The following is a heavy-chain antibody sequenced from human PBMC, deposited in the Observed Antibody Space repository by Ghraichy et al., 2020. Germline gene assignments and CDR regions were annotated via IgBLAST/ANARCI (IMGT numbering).Heavy chain of an antibody. V-gene: IGHV3-74*01. CDR3: AREGVASAGDIDY. CDR1: GFTFSTYW. CDR2: INSEGSST. J-gene: IGHJ4*02. Sequence: GGSLRLSCAASGFTFSTYWRHWVRQAPGKGLVWVSRINSEGSSTSYADSVKGRFTISRDNAKDTLFLQMNSLRDEDTAVYYCAREGVASAGDIDYWGQGTLVTVSS. D-gene: IGHD6-13*01.